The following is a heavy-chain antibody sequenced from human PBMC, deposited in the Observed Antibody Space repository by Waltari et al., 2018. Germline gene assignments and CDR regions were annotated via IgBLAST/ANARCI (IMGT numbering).Heavy chain of an antibody. J-gene: IGHJ4*02. Sequence: EVQLVESGGGSVQPGGSLRLSCAASGMTFSNYWMTWVRQAPGKGLEWVANIKQDGSENNYVDSVEGRFSISRDNAQNSLYLQMNSLRAEDTAIYYCVTGLTTVTAKDYFDHWGQGALVTVSS. CDR2: IKQDGSEN. CDR1: GMTFSNYW. D-gene: IGHD4-17*01. CDR3: VTGLTTVTAKDYFDH. V-gene: IGHV3-7*01.